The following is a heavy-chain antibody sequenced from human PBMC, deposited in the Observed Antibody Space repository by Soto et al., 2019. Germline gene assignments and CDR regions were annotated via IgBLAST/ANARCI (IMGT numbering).Heavy chain of an antibody. J-gene: IGHJ5*02. V-gene: IGHV4-4*07. CDR3: ARGRGIMITFGGVTNWFDP. Sequence: LSLTCTVSGGSISSYYWSWIRQPAGKGLEWIGRVYTSGSTNYNPSLKSRVTMSVDTSKNQFSLKLSSVTAADTAVYYCARGRGIMITFGGVTNWFDPWGRGTLVTVSS. D-gene: IGHD3-16*01. CDR2: VYTSGST. CDR1: GGSISSYY.